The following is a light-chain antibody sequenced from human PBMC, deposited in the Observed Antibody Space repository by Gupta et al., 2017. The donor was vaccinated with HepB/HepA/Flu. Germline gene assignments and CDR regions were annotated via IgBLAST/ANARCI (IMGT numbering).Light chain of an antibody. V-gene: IGKV3-15*01. Sequence: EIVMTQSPATLSVSPGERATLSCRASQSVSSNLAWYQQKPGQAPRLLIYGASTRATGIPARFSGSESGTEFTLTISSRQSEDFAVYYCQQYNNWPPRSFGQGTKLEIK. CDR1: QSVSSN. CDR3: QQYNNWPPRS. J-gene: IGKJ2*04. CDR2: GAS.